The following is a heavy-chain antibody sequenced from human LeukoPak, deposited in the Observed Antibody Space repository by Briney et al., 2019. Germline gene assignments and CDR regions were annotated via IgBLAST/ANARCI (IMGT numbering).Heavy chain of an antibody. CDR3: ARDGGSSWYRHYYYYGMDV. V-gene: IGHV3-21*01. D-gene: IGHD6-13*01. J-gene: IGHJ6*02. CDR2: ISSISSYI. Sequence: GGSLTLSRPASGFTFSSYSMHWLRPAPAKGREGVSSISSISSYIYYPDSVKGRFTISRDNAKNSLYLQMNSLRAEDTAVYYCARDGGSSWYRHYYYYGMDVWGQGTTVTVSS. CDR1: GFTFSSYS.